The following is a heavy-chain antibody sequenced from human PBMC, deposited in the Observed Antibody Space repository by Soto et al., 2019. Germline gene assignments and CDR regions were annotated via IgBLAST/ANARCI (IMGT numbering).Heavy chain of an antibody. V-gene: IGHV3-23*01. J-gene: IGHJ4*02. CDR1: GVTFTSYA. Sequence: EVQLLESGGGLVQPGGSLRLSCAASGVTFTSYAMTWVRQVPGEGLQWVSYISKSGDSTYYADSVKGRFTTSRDNSKNTLYLQMTGLRAEDTAIYYCAKGSFGFDYWGQGTLVTVSS. CDR2: ISKSGDST. D-gene: IGHD3-10*01. CDR3: AKGSFGFDY.